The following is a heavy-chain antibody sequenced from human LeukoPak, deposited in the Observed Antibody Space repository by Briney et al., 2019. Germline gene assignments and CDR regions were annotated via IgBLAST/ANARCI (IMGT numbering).Heavy chain of an antibody. CDR3: ATYRSPWSNFDN. J-gene: IGHJ4*02. CDR2: ISHDGGNE. Sequence: PGGSLRLSCAASGFTFSGHAIHWVRHAPGKGLEWVAAISHDGGNEYYADSVKGRFSISRDNSKNTLYLQMYSLRAEDTAVYYCATYRSPWSNFDNWGQGTLVTVSS. CDR1: GFTFSGHA. V-gene: IGHV3-30-3*01. D-gene: IGHD6-13*01.